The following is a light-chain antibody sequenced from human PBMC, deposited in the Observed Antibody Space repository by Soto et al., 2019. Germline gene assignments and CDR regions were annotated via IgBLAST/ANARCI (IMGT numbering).Light chain of an antibody. V-gene: IGLV2-14*01. CDR3: SSYTTSNTVL. CDR1: SSDDGAYNY. Sequence: QSALTQPASVSGSPGQSITISCTGTSSDDGAYNYVSWYQQHPGEAPKLMIYDVSNRPSGVSNRFSGSKSGNTASLTISGLQAEDEADYYCSSYTTSNTVLLGGGTKLTVL. J-gene: IGLJ2*01. CDR2: DVS.